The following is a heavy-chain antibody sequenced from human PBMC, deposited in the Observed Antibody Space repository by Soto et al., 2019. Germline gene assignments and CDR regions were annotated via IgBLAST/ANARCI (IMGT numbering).Heavy chain of an antibody. CDR2: ISSSGSTI. J-gene: IGHJ6*03. D-gene: IGHD3-10*01. CDR1: GFTFSSYA. V-gene: IGHV3-48*04. CDR3: AREAEVLLWFGESSYYYYYMDV. Sequence: GGSLRLSCSASGFTFSSYAMHWVRQAPGKGLEWVSYISSSGSTIYYADSVKGRFTISRDNAKNSLYLQMNSLRAEDTAVYYCAREAEVLLWFGESSYYYYYMDVWGKGTTVTVSS.